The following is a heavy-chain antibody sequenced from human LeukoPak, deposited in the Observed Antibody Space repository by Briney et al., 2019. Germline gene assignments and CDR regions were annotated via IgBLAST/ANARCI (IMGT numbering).Heavy chain of an antibody. V-gene: IGHV4-34*01. Sequence: PSETLSLTCAVYGGSFSGYYWSWIRQPPPKGLERMGEVNQSGSTNTNPPLKSRVTISVATSKTQFSLKLSSVTAAATAVYYCARAAKKGQRTSRCCYRTFDSWGQGTLVTVSS. D-gene: IGHD2-2*02. CDR2: VNQSGST. CDR3: ARAAKKGQRTSRCCYRTFDS. J-gene: IGHJ4*02. CDR1: GGSFSGYY.